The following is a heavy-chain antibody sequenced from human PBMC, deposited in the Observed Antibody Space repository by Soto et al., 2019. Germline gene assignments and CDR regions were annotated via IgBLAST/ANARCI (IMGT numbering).Heavy chain of an antibody. D-gene: IGHD3-3*02. Sequence: QVQLQESGPGLVKPSQTLSLTCTVSGGSISSGDYYWSWIRQPPGKGLEWIGYIYDSGSTYYNPSLKVRVTIAVDKTKNPLSLRLGSVTAADAAVYDCAHCCSGRAVDIWGQGTMVTVSS. CDR3: AHCCSGRAVDI. CDR2: IYDSGST. V-gene: IGHV4-30-4*01. CDR1: GGSISSGDYY. J-gene: IGHJ3*02.